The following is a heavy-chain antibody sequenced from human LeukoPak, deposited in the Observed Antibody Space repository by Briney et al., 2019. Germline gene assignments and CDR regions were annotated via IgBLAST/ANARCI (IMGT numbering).Heavy chain of an antibody. CDR2: IIPIFGTA. V-gene: IGHV1-69*05. D-gene: IGHD6-13*01. Sequence: SVKVSCKASGGTFRSYAISWVRQAPGQGLEWMGGIIPIFGTANYAQKFQGRVTITTDESTSTAYMELSSLRSEDTAVYYCAAAVRIAARGGSFDYWGQGTLVTVSS. CDR3: AAAVRIAARGGSFDY. CDR1: GGTFRSYA. J-gene: IGHJ4*02.